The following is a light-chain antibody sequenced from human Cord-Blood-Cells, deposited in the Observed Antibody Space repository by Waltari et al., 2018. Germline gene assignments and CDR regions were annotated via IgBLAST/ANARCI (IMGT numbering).Light chain of an antibody. CDR2: AAS. V-gene: IGKV1-9*01. J-gene: IGKJ2*01. CDR3: QQLNSYPYT. Sequence: DIELTQSPSFLSASVGDRVTITCRASQGISSYLACYQQKPGKAPKLLIYAASTLQIGVPSMFSGSGSGTEFTLTISSLQPEDFATYYCQQLNSYPYTFGQGTKLEIK. CDR1: QGISSY.